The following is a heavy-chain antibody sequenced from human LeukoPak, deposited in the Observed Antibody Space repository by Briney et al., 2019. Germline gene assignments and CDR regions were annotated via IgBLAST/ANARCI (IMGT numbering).Heavy chain of an antibody. CDR3: ARDNHYYGSGSYDY. CDR2: ICYDGSNK. J-gene: IGHJ4*02. D-gene: IGHD3-10*01. Sequence: GWCLRLSCAASGFTFSSYGMHWVRPAPGKGLEWVAVICYDGSNKYYADSVKGRFIISRDNSKNTLYLQMNSLRAEDTAVYYCARDNHYYGSGSYDYWGQGTLVTVSS. CDR1: GFTFSSYG. V-gene: IGHV3-33*01.